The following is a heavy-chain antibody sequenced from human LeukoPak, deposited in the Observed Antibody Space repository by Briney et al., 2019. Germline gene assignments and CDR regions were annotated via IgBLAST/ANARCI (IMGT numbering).Heavy chain of an antibody. Sequence: PGGPLRPPCPPPGLPLGSIALTGSAQPPGKGWKGSSALSGGGGGKYYADSVKGRFTISRDNSKNTLYLQMNSLRAEDTAVYYCAKAAYYYDSSGYYPLGPYFDYWGQGTLVTVSS. CDR1: GLPLGSIA. D-gene: IGHD3-22*01. V-gene: IGHV3-23*01. J-gene: IGHJ4*02. CDR2: LSGGGGGK. CDR3: AKAAYYYDSSGYYPLGPYFDY.